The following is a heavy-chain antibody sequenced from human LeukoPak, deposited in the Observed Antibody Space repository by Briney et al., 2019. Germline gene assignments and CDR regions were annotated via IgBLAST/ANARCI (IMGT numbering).Heavy chain of an antibody. Sequence: PGGSLRLSCAASGFTFSSYGMHWVRQAPGKGLEWVSSISSSSSYIYYADSVKGRFTISRDNAKNSLYLQMNSLRAEDTAVYYCARGTRGNWFDPWGQGTLVTVSS. D-gene: IGHD1-14*01. CDR3: ARGTRGNWFDP. CDR1: GFTFSSYG. CDR2: ISSSSSYI. V-gene: IGHV3-21*01. J-gene: IGHJ5*02.